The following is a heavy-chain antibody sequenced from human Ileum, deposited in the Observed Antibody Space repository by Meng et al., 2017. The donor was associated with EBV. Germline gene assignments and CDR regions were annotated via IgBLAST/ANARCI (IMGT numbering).Heavy chain of an antibody. CDR3: ARSSPIVRGLDY. CDR1: GASVSGSDW. J-gene: IGHJ4*02. CDR2: VYHDGAT. Sequence: GRLRGAAAVLRQPSGTLSLTCAFSGASVSGSDWWSWVRQPPGKGLEWIGEVYHDGATNYHPSLKSRVTISLDKSKNEVNLHLNSLTAADTAVYFCARSSPIVRGLDYWGQGTLVTVSS. D-gene: IGHD3-10*01. V-gene: IGHV4-4*02.